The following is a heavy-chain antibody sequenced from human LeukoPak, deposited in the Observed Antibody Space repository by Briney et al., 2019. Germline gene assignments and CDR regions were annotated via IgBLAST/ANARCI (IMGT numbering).Heavy chain of an antibody. Sequence: RASETLSLTCTVSGGSISSGGYYWSWIRQHPGKGLEWIGYIYYSGSTYYNPSLKSRVTISVDTSKNQFSLKLSSVTAADTAVYYCARGRGYSGYVYEYWGPGTLVTVSS. CDR1: GGSISSGGYY. D-gene: IGHD5-12*01. CDR3: ARGRGYSGYVYEY. V-gene: IGHV4-31*03. J-gene: IGHJ4*02. CDR2: IYYSGST.